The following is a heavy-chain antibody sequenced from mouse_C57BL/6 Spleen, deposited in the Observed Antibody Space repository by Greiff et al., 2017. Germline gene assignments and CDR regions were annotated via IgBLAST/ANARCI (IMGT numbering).Heavy chain of an antibody. CDR1: GYTFTSYW. V-gene: IGHV1-5*01. CDR2: IYPGNGDT. J-gene: IGHJ2*01. CDR3: TRALYDGYPDYFDD. Sequence: EVKLLQSGTVLARPGASVKMSCKTSGYTFTSYWMHWVKQRPGQGLEWIGAIYPGNGDTSYNQKFKGKAKLTAVTSASTAYMELSSLTNEDSAVDYYTRALYDGYPDYFDDWGKGTTLTVSS. D-gene: IGHD2-3*01.